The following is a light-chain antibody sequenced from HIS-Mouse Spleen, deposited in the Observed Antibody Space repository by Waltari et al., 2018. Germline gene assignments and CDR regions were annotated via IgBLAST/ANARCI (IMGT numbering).Light chain of an antibody. CDR1: SSDVGGYNY. CDR2: ECS. V-gene: IGLV2-11*01. J-gene: IGLJ1*01. CDR3: CSYAGSYRV. Sequence: QSALTQPRSVSGSPGQSVTISCTGTSSDVGGYNYVSWYQQHPGKAPKLMIYECSKRASGVPVRFCGSKSGNTASLTISGLQAEDESDYYCCSYAGSYRVFGTGTKVTVL.